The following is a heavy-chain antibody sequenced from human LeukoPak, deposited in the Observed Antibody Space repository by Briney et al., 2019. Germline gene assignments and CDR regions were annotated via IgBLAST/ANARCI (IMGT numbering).Heavy chain of an antibody. D-gene: IGHD6-6*01. CDR2: IYPGDSDT. CDR3: ARHGYSSSSGDAFDI. Sequence: GESLKISCKGSGYSFTSYWIGWVRQMPGKGLEWMGIIYPGDSDTRYSPSFQGQVTISADKSISTAYLQWSSLKASDTAMYYCARHGYSSSSGDAFDIWGQGTMATVSS. V-gene: IGHV5-51*01. CDR1: GYSFTSYW. J-gene: IGHJ3*02.